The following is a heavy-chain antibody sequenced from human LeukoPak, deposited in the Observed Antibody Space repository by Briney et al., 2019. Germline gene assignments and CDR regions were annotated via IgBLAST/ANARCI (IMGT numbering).Heavy chain of an antibody. Sequence: SETLSLTCAVYGGSFSGYYWSWIRQPPGKGREWIGEINHSGSTNYNPSLKSRVTISVDTSKNQFSLKLSSVTAADTAVYYCAGIDVDTAMVISNWFDPWGQGTLVTVSS. J-gene: IGHJ5*02. CDR3: AGIDVDTAMVISNWFDP. D-gene: IGHD5-18*01. CDR2: INHSGST. V-gene: IGHV4-34*01. CDR1: GGSFSGYY.